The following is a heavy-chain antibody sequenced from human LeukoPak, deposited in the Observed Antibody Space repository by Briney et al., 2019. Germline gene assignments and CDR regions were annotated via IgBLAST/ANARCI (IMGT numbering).Heavy chain of an antibody. J-gene: IGHJ4*02. CDR3: AKGGHDSYGTYFDY. V-gene: IGHV3-23*01. Sequence: GESLRLSCAASGFTFSSYAMSWVRQPPGKGLEWVSAISGSGGTTYYADSVKGRFTISRDNSKNTLYLQMNSLRAEDTAVYYCAKGGHDSYGTYFDYWGQGTLVTVSS. D-gene: IGHD5-18*01. CDR1: GFTFSSYA. CDR2: ISGSGGTT.